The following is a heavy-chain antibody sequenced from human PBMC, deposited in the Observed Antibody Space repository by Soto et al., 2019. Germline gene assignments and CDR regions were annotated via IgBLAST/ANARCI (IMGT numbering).Heavy chain of an antibody. CDR2: ISGSGGST. V-gene: IGHV3-23*01. CDR1: GFTFSSYA. D-gene: IGHD1-26*01. J-gene: IGHJ4*02. Sequence: PGGSLRLSCAASGFTFSSYAMSWVRQAPGKGLEWVSAISGSGGSTYYADSVKGRFTISRDNSKNTLYLQMNSLRAEDTAVYYCAKDLGRYSGSYPEPFDYWGQGTLVTVSS. CDR3: AKDLGRYSGSYPEPFDY.